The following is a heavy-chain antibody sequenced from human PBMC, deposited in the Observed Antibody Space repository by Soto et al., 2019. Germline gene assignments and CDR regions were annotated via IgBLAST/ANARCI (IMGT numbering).Heavy chain of an antibody. V-gene: IGHV1-18*04. J-gene: IGHJ6*02. D-gene: IGHD6-13*01. CDR2: ISAYNGNT. CDR3: PIDTRPDSSRPLDYYYGMDV. CDR1: DYTFTSYG. Sequence: GASVKVSCKASDYTFTSYGISWVRQAPGQGLEWMGWISAYNGNTNYAQKLQGRVTMTTDTSTSTAYMELRSLRSDDTAGYYCPIDTRPDSSRPLDYYYGMDVWGQGTKVTVYS.